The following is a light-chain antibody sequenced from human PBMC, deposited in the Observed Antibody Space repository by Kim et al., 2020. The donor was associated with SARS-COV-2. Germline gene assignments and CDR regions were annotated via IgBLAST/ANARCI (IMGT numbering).Light chain of an antibody. V-gene: IGLV2-14*01. J-gene: IGLJ1*01. CDR1: SSDVGGYNY. Sequence: QSALTQPASVSGSPGQSITISCTGTSSDVGGYNYVSWYQQHPGKAPKLMIYDVSKQPSGVSNRFSGSKSGNTASLTISGLQAEDEADYYCSSYTSSSTLYVFGTGTKVTVL. CDR3: SSYTSSSTLYV. CDR2: DVS.